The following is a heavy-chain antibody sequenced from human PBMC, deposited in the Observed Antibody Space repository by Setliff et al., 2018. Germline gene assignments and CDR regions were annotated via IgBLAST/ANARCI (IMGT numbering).Heavy chain of an antibody. V-gene: IGHV4-34*01. CDR1: GGSFSCYY. Sequence: PSETLSLTCAVYGGSFSCYYWSWLRQPPGKGLEWIGEINHSGSTNYNPSLKSRVTISVDTSKNQFSLKLSSVTAADTAVYYCARGWGSGWSREGAFDIWGQGTMVTVSS. J-gene: IGHJ3*02. CDR3: ARGWGSGWSREGAFDI. D-gene: IGHD6-19*01. CDR2: INHSGST.